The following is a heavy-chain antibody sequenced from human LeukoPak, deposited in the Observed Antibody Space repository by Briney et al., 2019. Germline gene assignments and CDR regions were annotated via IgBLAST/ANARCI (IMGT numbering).Heavy chain of an antibody. CDR3: ATLGSSSIAAY. V-gene: IGHV3-23*01. CDR2: ISGSGGST. CDR1: GFTFSSYA. D-gene: IGHD6-6*01. J-gene: IGHJ4*02. Sequence: GGSLRLSCAASGFTFSSYAMSWVRQAPGKGPEWVSAISGSGGSTYYADSVKGRFTISRDNSKNTLYLQMNSLRAEDTAVYYCATLGSSSIAAYWGQGTLVTVSS.